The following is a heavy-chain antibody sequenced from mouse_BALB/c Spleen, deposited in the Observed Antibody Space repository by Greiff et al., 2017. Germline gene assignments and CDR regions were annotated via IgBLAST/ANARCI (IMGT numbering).Heavy chain of an antibody. V-gene: IGHV5-6-4*01. CDR3: TREGLTVYFDY. CDR2: ISSGGSYT. Sequence: DVKLVESGGGLVKPGGSLKLSCAASGFTFSSYTMSWVRQTPEKRLEWVATISSGGSYTYYPDSVKGRFTISRDNAKNTLYLQMSSLKSEDTAMYYCTREGLTVYFDYWGQGTTLTVSS. J-gene: IGHJ2*01. D-gene: IGHD4-1*01. CDR1: GFTFSSYT.